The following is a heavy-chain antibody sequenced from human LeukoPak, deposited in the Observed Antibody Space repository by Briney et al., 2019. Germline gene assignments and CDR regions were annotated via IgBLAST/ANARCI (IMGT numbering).Heavy chain of an antibody. V-gene: IGHV1-46*01. CDR2: INPSGGST. Sequence: ASVKVSCKASGYTFTSYYMHWVRQAPGQGLEWMGIINPSGGSTSYAQKFQGRVTMTRDTSTSTVYMELSSLRSEDTVVYYCARAYCGGDCYAPAFDYWGQGTLVTVSS. D-gene: IGHD2-21*02. CDR1: GYTFTSYY. J-gene: IGHJ4*02. CDR3: ARAYCGGDCYAPAFDY.